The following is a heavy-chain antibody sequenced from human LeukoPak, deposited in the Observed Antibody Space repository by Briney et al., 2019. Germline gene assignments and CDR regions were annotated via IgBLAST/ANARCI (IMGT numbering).Heavy chain of an antibody. CDR3: ATQNPPGSGYYDTYNWFDP. D-gene: IGHD5-12*01. J-gene: IGHJ5*02. V-gene: IGHV3-43*02. Sequence: PGGSLGLSCTASGFTFDDYVMHWVRQAPGKGLEWVSLISGDGSGTYYADSVKGRFTISRDNSKNSLFLHMSGLRAEDTALYYCATQNPPGSGYYDTYNWFDPWGQGTLVTVAS. CDR2: ISGDGSGT. CDR1: GFTFDDYV.